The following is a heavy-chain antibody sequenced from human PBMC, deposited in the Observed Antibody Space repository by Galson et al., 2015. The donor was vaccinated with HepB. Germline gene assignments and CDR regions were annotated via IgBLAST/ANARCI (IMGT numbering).Heavy chain of an antibody. J-gene: IGHJ4*02. CDR2: ISGSGGST. Sequence: SLRLSCAASGFTFSSYAMSWVRQAPGKGLEWVSAISGSGGSTYYADSVKGRFTISRDNSKNTLYLQMNSLRAEDTAVYYCAKVGCSGWYRGRELAGDYWGQGTLVTVSS. CDR1: GFTFSSYA. V-gene: IGHV3-23*01. D-gene: IGHD6-19*01. CDR3: AKVGCSGWYRGRELAGDY.